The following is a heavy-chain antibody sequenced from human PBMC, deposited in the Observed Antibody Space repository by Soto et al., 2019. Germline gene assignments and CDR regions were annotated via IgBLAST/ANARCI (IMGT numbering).Heavy chain of an antibody. CDR2: INQSGGT. CDR1: GGSFSTYY. D-gene: IGHD5-12*01. V-gene: IGHV4-34*01. CDR3: ARGLSYDYGLGY. J-gene: IGHJ4*02. Sequence: QVQVQQWGAGLLKPSETLSLTCAVYGGSFSTYYWSWIRQPPGKGLEWIGEINQSGGTTYNPSLKSRVTISVDTSKTEFHLKLSSVTAADTAVYYCARGLSYDYGLGYWGQGTLVTVSS.